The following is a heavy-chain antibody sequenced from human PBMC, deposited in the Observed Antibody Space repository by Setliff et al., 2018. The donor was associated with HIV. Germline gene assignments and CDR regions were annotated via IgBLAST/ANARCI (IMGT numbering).Heavy chain of an antibody. Sequence: PGGSLRLSCAASGFTSSSYGMSWVRQAPGKGLEWVSAISGGGGKTDYADSVKGRFTISRDNSKSTLYLQMNSLKTEDTAVYYCAKDRVSDYQLYYYYGMDVWGQGTTVTVSS. J-gene: IGHJ6*02. CDR1: GFTSSSYG. V-gene: IGHV3-23*01. CDR2: ISGGGGKT. CDR3: AKDRVSDYQLYYYYGMDV. D-gene: IGHD2-2*01.